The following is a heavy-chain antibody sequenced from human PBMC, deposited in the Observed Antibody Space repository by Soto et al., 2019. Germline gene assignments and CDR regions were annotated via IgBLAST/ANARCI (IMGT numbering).Heavy chain of an antibody. CDR3: VRDRALDSSGHWFDT. CDR2: IYHIGSP. CDR1: GRPVSSGGYY. V-gene: IGHV4-31*03. D-gene: IGHD6-19*01. Sequence: SETLSLTCTVSGRPVSSGGYYWTWIRQHPGRGLEWIGYIYHIGSPYYNPSLESRVTISLDTSKNQFSLNLTSVTAADTAIYYCVRDRALDSSGHWFDTWGQGTLVTVSS. J-gene: IGHJ5*02.